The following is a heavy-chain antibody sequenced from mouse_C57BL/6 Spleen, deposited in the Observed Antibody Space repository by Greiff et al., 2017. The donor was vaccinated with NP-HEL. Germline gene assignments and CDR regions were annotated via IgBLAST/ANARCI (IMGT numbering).Heavy chain of an antibody. J-gene: IGHJ3*01. CDR1: GYTFTSYW. Sequence: QVQLQQPGAELVKPGASVKLSCKASGYTFTSYWMQWVKQRPGQGLEWIGEIDPSDSYTNYNQKFKGKATLTVDTSSSTAYMQLSSLTSEDSAVYYCARTPPYYCGSSTWFAYWGQGTLVTVSA. CDR3: ARTPPYYCGSSTWFAY. V-gene: IGHV1-50*01. CDR2: IDPSDSYT. D-gene: IGHD1-1*01.